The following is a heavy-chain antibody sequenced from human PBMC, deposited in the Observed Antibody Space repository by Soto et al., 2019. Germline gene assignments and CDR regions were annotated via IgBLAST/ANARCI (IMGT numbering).Heavy chain of an antibody. Sequence: QVQLVESGGGVVQPGRSLRLSCAASGFTFSSYGMHWVRQAPGKGLEWVAVISHDGSNKYFADSVKGRCTISRENSQNTLYLQMNTLRPENTAVYYCANPRLAVAGYIPAMDVWGQGTTVTVSS. V-gene: IGHV3-30*18. CDR2: ISHDGSNK. CDR3: ANPRLAVAGYIPAMDV. J-gene: IGHJ6*02. CDR1: GFTFSSYG. D-gene: IGHD6-19*01.